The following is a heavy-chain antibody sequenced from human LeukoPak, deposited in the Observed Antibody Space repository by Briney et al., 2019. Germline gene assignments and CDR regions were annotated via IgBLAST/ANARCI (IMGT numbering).Heavy chain of an antibody. CDR1: GYTFTGYY. Sequence: ASVTVSFKASGYTFTGYYLHWVRQAPGQGLEWMGLINVKSGGTIYAQKFQGRVTMTRDTSSSTDYRVLARLRSDDTAVDYCVRDRGIPGTGNAFDIWGQGTMVTVSS. CDR2: INVKSGGT. D-gene: IGHD6-13*01. J-gene: IGHJ3*02. V-gene: IGHV1-2*02. CDR3: VRDRGIPGTGNAFDI.